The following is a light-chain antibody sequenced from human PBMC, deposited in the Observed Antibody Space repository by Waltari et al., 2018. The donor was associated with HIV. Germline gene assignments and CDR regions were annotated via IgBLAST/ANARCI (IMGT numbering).Light chain of an antibody. V-gene: IGKV1-39*01. CDR3: QQNYKTPRT. J-gene: IGKJ2*01. CDR1: QSINTF. Sequence: DIQLTQSPSSLSASVGDRVTIACRASQSINTFLNWYQQQPGKAPKILISGASTLQSGVPSRFSGRGLGTDFTLTISSLQPEDHGTYFCQQNYKTPRTFGQGTKLEI. CDR2: GAS.